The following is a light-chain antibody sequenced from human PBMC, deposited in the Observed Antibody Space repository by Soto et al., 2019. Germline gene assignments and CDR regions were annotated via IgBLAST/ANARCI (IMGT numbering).Light chain of an antibody. Sequence: EIVLTQSPGTLSLSPGERATLSCRASQSVSSSYLAWYQQKPGQAPRLLIYGAFSRATGIPDRFSGSGSGTDCTRTISRLEPEDCAVYYCQQYGSSPMYTFVQGTKLEIK. V-gene: IGKV3-20*01. CDR1: QSVSSSY. CDR3: QQYGSSPMYT. CDR2: GAF. J-gene: IGKJ2*01.